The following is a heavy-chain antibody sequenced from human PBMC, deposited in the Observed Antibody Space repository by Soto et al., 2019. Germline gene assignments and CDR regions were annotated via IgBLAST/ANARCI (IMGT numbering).Heavy chain of an antibody. V-gene: IGHV3-21*01. CDR3: ARDTEYYGSGSYSP. Sequence: EVQLVESGGGLVKPGGSLRLSCAASGFTFSSYSMNWVRQAPGKGLEGVSSISSSSSYIYYADSVKGRFTISRDNAKNSLYLQMNSLRAEDTAVYYCARDTEYYGSGSYSPWGQGTLVTVSS. CDR1: GFTFSSYS. CDR2: ISSSSSYI. D-gene: IGHD3-10*01. J-gene: IGHJ5*02.